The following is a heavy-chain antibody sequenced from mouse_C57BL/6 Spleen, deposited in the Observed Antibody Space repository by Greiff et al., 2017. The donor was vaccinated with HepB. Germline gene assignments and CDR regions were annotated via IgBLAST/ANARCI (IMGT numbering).Heavy chain of an antibody. V-gene: IGHV1-64*01. CDR2: IHPNSGST. J-gene: IGHJ2*01. D-gene: IGHD2-3*01. Sequence: VQLQQPGAELVKPGASVKLSCKASGYTFTSYRMHWVKQRPGQGLEWIGMIHPNSGSTNYNEKFKSKATLTVDKSSSTAYMQLSSLTSEDSAVYYCARSDGYYYFDYWGQGTTLTVSS. CDR1: GYTFTSYR. CDR3: ARSDGYYYFDY.